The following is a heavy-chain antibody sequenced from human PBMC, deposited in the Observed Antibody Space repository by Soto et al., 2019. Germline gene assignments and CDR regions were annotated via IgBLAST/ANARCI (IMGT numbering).Heavy chain of an antibody. D-gene: IGHD2-15*01. CDR2: INHSGST. Sequence: SETLSLTCAVYGGSFSGYYWSWIRQPPGKGLEWIGEINHSGSTNYNPSLKSRVTISVDTSKNQFSLKLSSVTAADTAVYYCARLSGSSGGTAVYYGMDVWGQVTTVTVSS. CDR3: ARLSGSSGGTAVYYGMDV. V-gene: IGHV4-34*01. J-gene: IGHJ6*02. CDR1: GGSFSGYY.